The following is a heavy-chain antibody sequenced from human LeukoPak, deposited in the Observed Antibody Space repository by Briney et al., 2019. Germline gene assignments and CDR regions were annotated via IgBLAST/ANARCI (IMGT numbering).Heavy chain of an antibody. D-gene: IGHD6-6*01. V-gene: IGHV4-39*01. CDR1: GGSISSSSYY. Sequence: SETLSLTCTVSGGSISSSSYYWGWIRQPPGKGLEWIGSIYYSGSTYYNPSLKSRVTISVDTSKNQFSLKLSSVTAADTAVYYCAINHSSSSAPFDYWGQGTLVTVSS. CDR3: AINHSSSSAPFDY. J-gene: IGHJ4*02. CDR2: IYYSGST.